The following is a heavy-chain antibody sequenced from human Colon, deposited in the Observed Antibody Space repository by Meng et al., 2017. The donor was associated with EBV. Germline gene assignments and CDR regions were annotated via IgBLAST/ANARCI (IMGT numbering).Heavy chain of an antibody. CDR3: ARASYGSGSPLGESWFDP. Sequence: QGQVRGSGPGLWKPSQTLSLTCTVSGGSISSGGYYWSWIRQHPGKCLEWIGYIHSSGSTYYNPSLRSRLTISVDTSKNQFSLKLSSVTAADTAVYYCARASYGSGSPLGESWFDPWGQGTLVTVSS. V-gene: IGHV4-31*03. D-gene: IGHD3-10*01. CDR1: GGSISSGGYY. J-gene: IGHJ5*02. CDR2: IHSSGST.